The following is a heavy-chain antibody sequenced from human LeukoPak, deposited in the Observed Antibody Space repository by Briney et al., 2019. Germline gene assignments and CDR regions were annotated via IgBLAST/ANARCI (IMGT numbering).Heavy chain of an antibody. CDR2: IYYSGST. CDR1: GGSISSYY. D-gene: IGHD2-15*01. CDR3: ARRDTSSGVDP. V-gene: IGHV4-59*08. J-gene: IGHJ5*02. Sequence: SETLSLTCTVSGGSISSYYWSWIRQPPGKGLEWIGYIYYSGSTNYNPSLKSRVTISVDTSKNQFSLKLSSVTAADTAVYYCARRDTSSGVDPWGQGTLVTVSS.